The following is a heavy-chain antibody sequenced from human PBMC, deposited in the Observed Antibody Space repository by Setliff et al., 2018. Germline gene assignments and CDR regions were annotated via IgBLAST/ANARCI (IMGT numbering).Heavy chain of an antibody. Sequence: NPSETLSLTCAVSGYSIRNGFYWGRIRQSPVKGLEWIGSLFDGGSAYYSPSLKSRASISLDASKNQFALKLTSATAADPAVYYCARDPHYDPTYSLPGHAVDFWGQGIMVTVS. V-gene: IGHV4-38-2*02. J-gene: IGHJ3*01. D-gene: IGHD3-22*01. CDR3: ARDPHYDPTYSLPGHAVDF. CDR2: LFDGGSA. CDR1: GYSIRNGFY.